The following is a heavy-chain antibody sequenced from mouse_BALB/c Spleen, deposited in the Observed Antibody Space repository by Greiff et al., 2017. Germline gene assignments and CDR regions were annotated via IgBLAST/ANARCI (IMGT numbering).Heavy chain of an antibody. D-gene: IGHD4-1*01. CDR1: GYSITSAYA. Sequence: EVKLQESGPGLVKPSQSLSLTCTVTGYSITSAYAWNWIRQFPGNKLEWMGYISYSGSTSYNPSLKSRISITRDTSKNQFFLQLNSVTTEDTATYYCARGWDVGYFDYWGQGTTLTVSS. CDR3: ARGWDVGYFDY. V-gene: IGHV3-2*02. J-gene: IGHJ2*01. CDR2: ISYSGST.